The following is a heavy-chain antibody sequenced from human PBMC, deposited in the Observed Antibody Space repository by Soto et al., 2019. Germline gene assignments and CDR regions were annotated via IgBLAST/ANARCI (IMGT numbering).Heavy chain of an antibody. J-gene: IGHJ4*02. CDR3: ARDGGGATFDY. D-gene: IGHD1-26*01. Sequence: QVQLVQSGAAVRKPGSSVKVSCEASVGTFSSYALNWMRQAPGQGLEWMGGIIPLFGTTTYAEKFQGRVTITADESTRTAFLELSSLTSEDTAVYYCARDGGGATFDYWGQGTLVTVSS. V-gene: IGHV1-69*12. CDR2: IIPLFGTT. CDR1: VGTFSSYA.